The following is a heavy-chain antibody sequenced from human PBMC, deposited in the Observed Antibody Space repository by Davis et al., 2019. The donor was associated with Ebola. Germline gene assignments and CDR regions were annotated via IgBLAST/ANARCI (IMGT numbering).Heavy chain of an antibody. CDR3: ARDFDGGNNYFDY. J-gene: IGHJ4*02. CDR1: GGTFSSHP. D-gene: IGHD3-9*01. Sequence: SVNVSCKTSGGTFSSHPISWVRPAPRQGLEWMGGIIPIFDTPHYAQKFQGRITITADASTSTAYMELSSLRSEDTATYFGARDFDGGNNYFDYWAPGTPVTVSS. CDR2: IIPIFDTP. V-gene: IGHV1-69*13.